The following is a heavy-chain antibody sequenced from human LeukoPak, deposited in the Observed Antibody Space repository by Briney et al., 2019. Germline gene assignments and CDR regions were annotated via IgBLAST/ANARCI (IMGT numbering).Heavy chain of an antibody. V-gene: IGHV3-20*04. D-gene: IGHD6-13*01. Sequence: GGSLRLSCAASGFTFEADGMSWVRQAPGKGLEWVSGINWNCDSTGYADSVKGRFTISRDNAKNALYLQMNSLRAEDTALYYCASAAAYYYYQYMDVWGKGTTVIVSS. CDR1: GFTFEADG. CDR3: ASAAAYYYYQYMDV. J-gene: IGHJ6*03. CDR2: INWNCDST.